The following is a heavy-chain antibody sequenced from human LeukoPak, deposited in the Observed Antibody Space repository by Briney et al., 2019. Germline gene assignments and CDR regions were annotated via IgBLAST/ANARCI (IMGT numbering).Heavy chain of an antibody. D-gene: IGHD3-22*01. J-gene: IGHJ4*02. Sequence: SETLSLTCTVSGYSISSGYYWGWLRQPPGKGLGWIGSIYHSGSTYYNPSLKSRVTISVDTSKNQFSLKLSSVTAADTAVYYCASSIRSGYYYQNFHFDYWGQGTLVTVSS. CDR2: IYHSGST. V-gene: IGHV4-38-2*02. CDR1: GYSISSGYY. CDR3: ASSIRSGYYYQNFHFDY.